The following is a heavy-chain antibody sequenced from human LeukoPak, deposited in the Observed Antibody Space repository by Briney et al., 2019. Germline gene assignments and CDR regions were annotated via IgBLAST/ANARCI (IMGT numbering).Heavy chain of an antibody. Sequence: PSETLSLTCTVSGGSVSSGSYYWSWIRQPPGKGLEWIGYIYYSGSTNYNPSLKSRVTISVDTSKNQFSLKLSSVTAADTAVYYCASPRSYDDSSGYYISWGQGTLVTVSS. CDR2: IYYSGST. D-gene: IGHD3-22*01. V-gene: IGHV4-61*01. CDR3: ASPRSYDDSSGYYIS. CDR1: GGSVSSGSYY. J-gene: IGHJ5*02.